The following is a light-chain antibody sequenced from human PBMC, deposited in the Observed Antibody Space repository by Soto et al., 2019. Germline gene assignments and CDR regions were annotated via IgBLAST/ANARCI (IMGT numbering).Light chain of an antibody. V-gene: IGKV3-20*01. CDR3: QQCDTSRTWT. J-gene: IGKJ1*01. CDR1: QSVSSNS. CDR2: GAS. Sequence: ILLTQSPGTLSLSPGERATLSCRASQSVSSNSLAWYQQKPGQAPRLLIYGASSRASGIPDRFSGSGSGTDFTLTISRLEPEDFAVYYCQQCDTSRTWTFGQGSKVDIK.